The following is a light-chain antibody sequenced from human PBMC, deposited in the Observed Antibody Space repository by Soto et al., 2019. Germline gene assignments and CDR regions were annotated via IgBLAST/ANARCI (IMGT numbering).Light chain of an antibody. Sequence: QSALTQPASVSGSPGQSITISCTGTSSDVGGYNYVSWYQHHPGKAPKLMIYEVSNRPSGVSNRFSGSKSGNTASLTISGLQAEDEADYYCSSYTSNTTLVVFGGGTQLTVL. CDR2: EVS. CDR3: SSYTSNTTLVV. J-gene: IGLJ2*01. V-gene: IGLV2-14*01. CDR1: SSDVGGYNY.